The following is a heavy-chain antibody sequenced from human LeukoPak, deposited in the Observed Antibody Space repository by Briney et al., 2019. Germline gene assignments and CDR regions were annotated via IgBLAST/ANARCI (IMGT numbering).Heavy chain of an antibody. Sequence: GESLKISCKVSGYTFTRDWIGWVRQMPGKGLEWMGIIYPGDSETRYSPSFQGQVTISADKSINTVYLQWSSLKASDTAMYYCAQQGRSDYWGQGTLVIVSS. V-gene: IGHV5-51*01. CDR1: GYTFTRDW. CDR3: AQQGRSDY. J-gene: IGHJ4*02. CDR2: IYPGDSET.